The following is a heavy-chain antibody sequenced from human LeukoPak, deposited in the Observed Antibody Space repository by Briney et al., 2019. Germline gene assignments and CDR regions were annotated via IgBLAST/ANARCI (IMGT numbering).Heavy chain of an antibody. Sequence: SVKVSCKASGGTFSSYAISWVRQAPGQGLEWMGRIIPILGIANYAQKFQGRVTITADKSTSTAYMELSSLRSEDTAVYYCARGGYSGYGMDVWGQGTTVTVSS. CDR2: IIPILGIA. D-gene: IGHD5-12*01. V-gene: IGHV1-69*04. CDR1: GGTFSSYA. J-gene: IGHJ6*02. CDR3: ARGGYSGYGMDV.